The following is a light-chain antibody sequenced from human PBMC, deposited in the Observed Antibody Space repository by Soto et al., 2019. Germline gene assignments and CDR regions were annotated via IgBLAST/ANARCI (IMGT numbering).Light chain of an antibody. J-gene: IGKJ4*01. CDR2: GAS. CDR3: QQYERSPLT. V-gene: IGKV3-20*01. CDR1: QRVSSTN. Sequence: EILLTQSPSTLSLSAGQRGTLSCRASQRVSSTNLAWYQQKPGQAPRLLIYGASSRATGIPDRFSGSGSGTDFTLTISRLEPEDFAVYYCQQYERSPLTFGGGTKVDIK.